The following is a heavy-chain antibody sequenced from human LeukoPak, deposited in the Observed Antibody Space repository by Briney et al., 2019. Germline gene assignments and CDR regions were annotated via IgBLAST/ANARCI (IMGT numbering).Heavy chain of an antibody. V-gene: IGHV5-51*01. CDR3: ARHPNMVALGANFDY. CDR1: GYSFTRYW. J-gene: IGHJ4*02. D-gene: IGHD5-12*01. CDR2: IYPGDSDT. Sequence: GESLKISCKGSGYSFTRYWIGWVRQMPGKGLEWMGIIYPGDSDTRYSPSFQGQVTISADKSISTAYLQWSSLKASDTAVYYCARHPNMVALGANFDYWGQGTLVTVSS.